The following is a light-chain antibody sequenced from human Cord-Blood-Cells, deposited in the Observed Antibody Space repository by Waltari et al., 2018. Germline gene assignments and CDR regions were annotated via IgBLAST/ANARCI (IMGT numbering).Light chain of an antibody. Sequence: EIVLTQPPATLSLSPGERATLSCRASQSVSSYLAWYPQKLGQAPRHLIYDASNRATGIPARFSGSGSGTDFTLTISSLEPEEFAVYYCQQRSNWLTFGGGTKVEIK. V-gene: IGKV3-11*01. CDR1: QSVSSY. CDR3: QQRSNWLT. J-gene: IGKJ4*01. CDR2: DAS.